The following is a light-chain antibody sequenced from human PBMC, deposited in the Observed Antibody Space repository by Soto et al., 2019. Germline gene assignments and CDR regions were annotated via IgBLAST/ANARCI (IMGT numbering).Light chain of an antibody. Sequence: VVLTQSPATLSLSPGERATLSCRASQSVRSNLAWYQQKPGQAPSLLIYGAFTRATGIPTRFSGTGSGTEFTLTISSLQSEDFALYYCQQYNDWPLTFGQGTKVDIK. CDR3: QQYNDWPLT. J-gene: IGKJ1*01. CDR1: QSVRSN. V-gene: IGKV3-15*01. CDR2: GAF.